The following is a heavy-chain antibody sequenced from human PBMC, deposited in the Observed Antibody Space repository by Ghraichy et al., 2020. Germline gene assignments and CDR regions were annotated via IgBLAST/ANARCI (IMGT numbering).Heavy chain of an antibody. V-gene: IGHV3-11*01. Sequence: GESLNISCAASGFTFSDYYMSWIRQAPGKGLEWVSYISSSGSTIYYADSVKGRFTISRDNAKNLLYLQMNSLRAEDTAVYYCASRLAVAGTAHFDYWGQGTLVTVSS. J-gene: IGHJ4*02. D-gene: IGHD6-19*01. CDR1: GFTFSDYY. CDR3: ASRLAVAGTAHFDY. CDR2: ISSSGSTI.